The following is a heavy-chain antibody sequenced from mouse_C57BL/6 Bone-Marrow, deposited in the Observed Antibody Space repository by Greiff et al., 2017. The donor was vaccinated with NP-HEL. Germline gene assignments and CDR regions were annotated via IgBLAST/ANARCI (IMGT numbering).Heavy chain of an antibody. CDR3: AINYYGSSPFAY. D-gene: IGHD1-1*01. CDR2: IWTGGGT. Sequence: QVQLQQSGPGLVAPSQSLSITCTVSGFSLTSYAISWVRQPPGKGLEWLGVIWTGGGTNYNSALKSRLSISKDNSKSQVFLKMNSLQTDDTARYYCAINYYGSSPFAYWGQGTLVTVSA. V-gene: IGHV2-9-1*01. CDR1: GFSLTSYA. J-gene: IGHJ3*01.